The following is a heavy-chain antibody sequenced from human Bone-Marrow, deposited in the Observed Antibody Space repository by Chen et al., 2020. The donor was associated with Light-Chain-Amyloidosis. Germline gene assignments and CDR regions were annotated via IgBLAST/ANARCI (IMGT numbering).Heavy chain of an antibody. D-gene: IGHD3-16*01. Sequence: EVQLVESGGGLVQPGGSLRLSWAASGFIVSNNYMNWVRQAPGKGLGWVSVIYGGGSTSYADSVKGHFTIPKHNSKNPFYLKINSLRAEDTAVYYWVGGGDWGQGTLVTVSS. CDR2: IYGGGST. J-gene: IGHJ4*02. V-gene: IGHV3-53*04. CDR1: GFIVSNNY. CDR3: VGGGD.